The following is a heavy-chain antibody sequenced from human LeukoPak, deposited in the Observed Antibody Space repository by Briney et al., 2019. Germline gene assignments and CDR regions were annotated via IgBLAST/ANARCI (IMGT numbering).Heavy chain of an antibody. CDR3: ARVLPRYSSSWYFSNWFDP. V-gene: IGHV4-59*01. CDR1: GGSISSYY. CDR2: IYYSGST. D-gene: IGHD6-13*01. Sequence: KPSETLSLTCTVSGGSISSYYWSWLRQPPGKGLEWIGYIYYSGSTNYNPSLKSRVTISVDTSKNQFSLKLSSVTAADTAVYYCARVLPRYSSSWYFSNWFDPWGQGTLVTVSS. J-gene: IGHJ5*02.